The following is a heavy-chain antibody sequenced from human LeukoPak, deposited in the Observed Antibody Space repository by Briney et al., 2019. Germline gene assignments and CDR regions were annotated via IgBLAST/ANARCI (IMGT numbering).Heavy chain of an antibody. CDR1: GYTFTGYY. CDR3: ARQYSSSSRYFQH. V-gene: IGHV1-2*02. CDR2: INPNSGGT. Sequence: ASVKVSCKASGYTFTGYYMHWVRQAPGQGLEWMGWINPNSGGTNYAQKLQGRVTMTRDTSISTAYMELSRLRSDDTAVYYCARQYSSSSRYFQHWGQGTLVTVSS. J-gene: IGHJ1*01. D-gene: IGHD6-6*01.